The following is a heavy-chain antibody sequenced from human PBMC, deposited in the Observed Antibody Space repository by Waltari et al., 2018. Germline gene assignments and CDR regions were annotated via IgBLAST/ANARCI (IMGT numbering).Heavy chain of an antibody. J-gene: IGHJ4*02. CDR3: ARDSNGPMVRGVILL. D-gene: IGHD3-10*01. CDR1: GFTFSSHS. Sequence: EVQLVESGGGLVKPGGSLRLSCAASGFTFSSHSMNWVRQAPGKGLEWVSSISSSSSYIYYADSVKGRFTISRDNAKNSLYLQMNSLRAEDTAVYYCARDSNGPMVRGVILLWGQGTLVTVSS. V-gene: IGHV3-21*01. CDR2: ISSSSSYI.